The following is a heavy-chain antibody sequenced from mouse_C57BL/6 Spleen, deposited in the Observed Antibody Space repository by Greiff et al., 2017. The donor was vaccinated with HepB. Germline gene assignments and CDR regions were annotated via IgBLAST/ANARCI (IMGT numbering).Heavy chain of an antibody. CDR2: IYPSDSET. D-gene: IGHD2-3*01. CDR3: ARSDDGYYYFDY. J-gene: IGHJ2*01. V-gene: IGHV1-61*01. CDR1: GYTFTSYW. Sequence: QVQLQQPGAELVRPGSSVKLSCKASGYTFTSYWMDWVKQRPGQGLEWIGNIYPSDSETHYNQKFKDKATLTVDKSSSTAYMQLSSLTSEDSAVYYCARSDDGYYYFDYWGQGTTLTVSS.